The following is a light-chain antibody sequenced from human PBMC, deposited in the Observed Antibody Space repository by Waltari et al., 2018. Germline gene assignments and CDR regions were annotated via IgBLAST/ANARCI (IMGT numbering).Light chain of an antibody. V-gene: IGKV1D-16*01. CDR2: RAS. CDR3: QHYNRAPWT. J-gene: IGKJ1*01. Sequence: DILMTQSPSSLSASVGDKVSITCQATQNINSWLAWYQQKPGKAPKPLISRASNLQSGVPSGFSGSGSGTDFTLTISSLQPEDFGTYYCQHYNRAPWTFGQGTKVEIK. CDR1: QNINSW.